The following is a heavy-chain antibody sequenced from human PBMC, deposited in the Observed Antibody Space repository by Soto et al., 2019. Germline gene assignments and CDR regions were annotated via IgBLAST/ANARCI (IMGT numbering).Heavy chain of an antibody. Sequence: SETLSLTCTVSGGSISSYYCSWIRQRARKGLEWIGRIYTSGSTNYNPSLKSRVTMSVDTSKNQFSLKLSSVTAADTAVYYCARASRVYYYDSSGYYYFDYWGQGTLVTVSS. J-gene: IGHJ4*02. V-gene: IGHV4-4*07. CDR2: IYTSGST. D-gene: IGHD3-22*01. CDR1: GGSISSYY. CDR3: ARASRVYYYDSSGYYYFDY.